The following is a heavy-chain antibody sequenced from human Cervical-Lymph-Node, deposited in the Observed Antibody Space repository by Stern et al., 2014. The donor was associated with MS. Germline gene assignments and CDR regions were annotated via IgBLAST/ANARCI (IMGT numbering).Heavy chain of an antibody. V-gene: IGHV3-15*01. D-gene: IGHD3-22*01. CDR3: TTPHYYDSSGYYYFDGDY. CDR2: IKSKTDGGTT. J-gene: IGHJ4*02. Sequence: EMQLVESGGGLVKPGGSLRLSCAASGFTFSNAWMSWVRQAPGKGLEWVGRIKSKTDGGTTDYAAPVKGRFPISQDDSKNTLYLQMNSLKTEDTAVYYCTTPHYYDSSGYYYFDGDYWGQGTLVTVSS. CDR1: GFTFSNAW.